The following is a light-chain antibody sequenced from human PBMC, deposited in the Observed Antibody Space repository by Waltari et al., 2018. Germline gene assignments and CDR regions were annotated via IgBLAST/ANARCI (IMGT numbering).Light chain of an antibody. J-gene: IGLJ2*01. Sequence: QSVVTQPPSASGTPGQTVTISCSGSSSNIGHNSFSWYQQLPGTAPKLLVFNNDQRPSGCPDRVSGSKSGTSASLAIRGLQSEDEADYYCASWADSLNGPVFGGGTKLTVL. CDR1: SSNIGHNS. CDR3: ASWADSLNGPV. CDR2: NND. V-gene: IGLV1-44*01.